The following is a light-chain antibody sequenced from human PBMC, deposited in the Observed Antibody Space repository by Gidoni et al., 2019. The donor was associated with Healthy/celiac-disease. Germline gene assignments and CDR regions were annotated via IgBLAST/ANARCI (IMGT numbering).Light chain of an antibody. V-gene: IGKV4-1*01. J-gene: IGKJ3*01. CDR2: WAS. CDR1: QSVLYSSNNKNY. Sequence: DIVMTQSPDSLAVSLGERATINCKSSQSVLYSSNNKNYLAWYQQKPGQPPKLLIYWASTRESGVPDRFSGSGSGTDFTLTISSLQAEDVAVYYCQQYYRPPSTFGPGTKVDIK. CDR3: QQYYRPPST.